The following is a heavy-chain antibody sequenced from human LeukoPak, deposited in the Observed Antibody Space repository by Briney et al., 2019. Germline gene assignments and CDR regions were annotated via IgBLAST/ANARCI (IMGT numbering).Heavy chain of an antibody. V-gene: IGHV4-61*02. J-gene: IGHJ3*02. Sequence: PSETLSLTCTVSGDYISSGTYYWSWIRQPAGKGLEWIGRIYTSGTTNYNPSLKSRVTISVDTSKNRFSLKLSSVTAADTAVYYCARRDTQTRPGDAFDIWGQGTMVTVSS. D-gene: IGHD2-2*02. CDR3: ARRDTQTRPGDAFDI. CDR2: IYTSGTT. CDR1: GDYISSGTYY.